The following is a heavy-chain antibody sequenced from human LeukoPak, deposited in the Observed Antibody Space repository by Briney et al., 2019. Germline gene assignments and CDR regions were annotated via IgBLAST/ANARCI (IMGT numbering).Heavy chain of an antibody. CDR2: INPSGGST. Sequence: ASVKVSCKASGYTFTSYYMHWVRQAPGQGLEWMGIINPSGGSTSYAQKFQGRVTMTRDTSTSTVYMELSSLRSEDTAVYYCARDRPVVPAADTDYYYYYGMDVWGQGTTVTVSS. V-gene: IGHV1-46*01. J-gene: IGHJ6*02. CDR1: GYTFTSYY. D-gene: IGHD2-2*01. CDR3: ARDRPVVPAADTDYYYYYGMDV.